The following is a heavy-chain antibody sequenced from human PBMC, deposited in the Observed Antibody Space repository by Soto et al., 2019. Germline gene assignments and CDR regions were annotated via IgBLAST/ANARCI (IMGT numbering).Heavy chain of an antibody. Sequence: VASVKVSCKASGYTFTGYYMHWVRQAPGQGLEWMGWINPNSGGTNYAQKFQGRVTMTRDTSISTAYMELSRLRSDDTAVYYCARYTYYYDSSGYYYVGHFDYWGQGTLVTVSS. CDR1: GYTFTGYY. CDR2: INPNSGGT. J-gene: IGHJ4*02. CDR3: ARYTYYYDSSGYYYVGHFDY. D-gene: IGHD3-22*01. V-gene: IGHV1-2*02.